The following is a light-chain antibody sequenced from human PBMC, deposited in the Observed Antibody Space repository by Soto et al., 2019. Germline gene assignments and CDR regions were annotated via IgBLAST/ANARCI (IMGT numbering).Light chain of an antibody. Sequence: DIQLTHPPPTLSVSVGDREPITSPATQSISGWLAWSQKKPGKAPKLLIFDASTLEVGVPSRFSGSASGTEFTLTISSLQPDDFATYYCQQYNSARWTFGQGTKVDIK. J-gene: IGKJ1*01. CDR1: QSISGW. CDR2: DAS. V-gene: IGKV1-5*01. CDR3: QQYNSARWT.